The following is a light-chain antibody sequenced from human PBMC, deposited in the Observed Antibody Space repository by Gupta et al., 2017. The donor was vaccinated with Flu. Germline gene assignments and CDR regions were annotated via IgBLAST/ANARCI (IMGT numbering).Light chain of an antibody. Sequence: EIVLTQSPGTLSLSPGERATLSCRASQSVSSSFLAWYEQRPGQDPRLLIYNASTRHTGIPDRFIGGGSGTNLTLTIIRREQEDFSVYYCQQYGSSSPFTFGGGTKVEIK. V-gene: IGKV3-20*01. CDR3: QQYGSSSPFT. J-gene: IGKJ4*01. CDR1: QSVSSSF. CDR2: NAS.